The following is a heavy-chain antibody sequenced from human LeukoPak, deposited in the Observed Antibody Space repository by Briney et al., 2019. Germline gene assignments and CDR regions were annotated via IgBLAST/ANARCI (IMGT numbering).Heavy chain of an antibody. D-gene: IGHD6-19*01. V-gene: IGHV3-21*01. CDR3: ARGFVAGTSRWFDP. J-gene: IGHJ5*02. CDR1: GFTFSSYS. Sequence: GGSLRLSCAASGFTFSSYSMNWVRQAPGKGLEWVSSISSSSSYIYYADSVKGRFTISRDNAKNSLYLQMNSLRAEDTAVYYCARGFVAGTSRWFDPWGQGTLVTVSS. CDR2: ISSSSSYI.